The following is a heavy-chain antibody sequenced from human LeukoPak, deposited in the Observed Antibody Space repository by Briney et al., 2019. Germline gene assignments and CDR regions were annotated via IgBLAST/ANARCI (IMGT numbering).Heavy chain of an antibody. CDR2: IFYDGSNK. D-gene: IGHD6-19*01. CDR1: GFTFSSYG. V-gene: IGHV3-33*01. J-gene: IGHJ4*02. Sequence: GGSLRLSCAASGFTFSSYGMHWVRQAPGKGLEWVALIFYDGSNKYYADSVRGRFTISRDNSKNTLYPQMNSLRAEDTAVYYCARLWGSGWYFDYWGQGTLVTVPS. CDR3: ARLWGSGWYFDY.